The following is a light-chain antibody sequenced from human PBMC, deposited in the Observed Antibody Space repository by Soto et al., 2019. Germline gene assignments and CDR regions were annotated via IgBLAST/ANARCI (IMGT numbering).Light chain of an antibody. J-gene: IGKJ5*01. Sequence: IPITQSPSSFSASTADRVTIPFQASQGISWLAWYQQKRGKAPKLLIYDASSLESGVQSRIGGSGSGTEFTLTISSLQHDDFATYYCQQYNSYSITFGQGTRLEI. CDR3: QQYNSYSIT. CDR2: DAS. CDR1: QGISW. V-gene: IGKV1-5*01.